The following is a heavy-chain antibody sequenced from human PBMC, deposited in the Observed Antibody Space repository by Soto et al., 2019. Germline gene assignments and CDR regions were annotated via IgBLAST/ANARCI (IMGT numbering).Heavy chain of an antibody. V-gene: IGHV3-30-3*01. CDR1: GFTFSSYA. Sequence: QVQLVESGGGVVQPGRSLRLSCAASGFTFSSYAMHWVRKAPGKGLEWVAVISYDGSNKYYADSVKGRFTISRDNSKNTLYLQMNSLRAEDTAVYYCARDRVGELLDYWGQGTLVTVSS. J-gene: IGHJ4*02. CDR2: ISYDGSNK. D-gene: IGHD1-26*01. CDR3: ARDRVGELLDY.